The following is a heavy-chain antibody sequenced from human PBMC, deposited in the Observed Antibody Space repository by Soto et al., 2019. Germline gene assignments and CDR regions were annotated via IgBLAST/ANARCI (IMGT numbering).Heavy chain of an antibody. D-gene: IGHD6-13*01. CDR1: GGSFSGYY. CDR2: INHSGST. Sequence: PSETLSLTCAVYGGSFSGYYWSWIRQPPGKGLEWIGEINHSGSTNYNPSLKSRVTISVDTSKNQFSLKLSSVTAADTAVYYCARRPAYSSSWYGWFDPWGQGTLVTVS. V-gene: IGHV4-34*01. CDR3: ARRPAYSSSWYGWFDP. J-gene: IGHJ5*02.